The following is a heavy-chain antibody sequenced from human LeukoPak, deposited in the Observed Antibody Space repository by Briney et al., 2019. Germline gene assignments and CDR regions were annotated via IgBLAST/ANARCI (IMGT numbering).Heavy chain of an antibody. Sequence: PGGSLRLSCAASGFTFSSYAMTWVRQAPGKGLEWVSAISGSGGSTYYADSVKGRFTISRDNSKNTLYLQMNSLRAEDTAVYYCAKDRRYSYGYASSDYWGQGTLVTVSS. CDR2: ISGSGGST. CDR1: GFTFSSYA. CDR3: AKDRRYSYGYASSDY. J-gene: IGHJ4*02. V-gene: IGHV3-23*01. D-gene: IGHD5-18*01.